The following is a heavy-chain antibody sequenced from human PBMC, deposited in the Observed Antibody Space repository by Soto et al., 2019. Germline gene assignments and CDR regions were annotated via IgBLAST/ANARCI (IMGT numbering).Heavy chain of an antibody. CDR2: TYYRSIWQT. CDR1: GGSVSSNEAV. V-gene: IGHV6-1*01. Sequence: SQSFSLTCAVSGGSVSSNEAVWNSIRQSPSRGLEWLGRTYYRSIWQTEYAVSVKGRMTINPDASKNQFSLQLNSVTPEDTAMYYCARLVGNSWLDHWGQGTLVTVSS. J-gene: IGHJ5*02. D-gene: IGHD6-6*01. CDR3: ARLVGNSWLDH.